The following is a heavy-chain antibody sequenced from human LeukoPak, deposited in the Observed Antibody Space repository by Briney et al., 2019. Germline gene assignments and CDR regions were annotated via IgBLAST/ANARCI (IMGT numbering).Heavy chain of an antibody. J-gene: IGHJ2*01. CDR3: ARDRRSWYFEL. CDR1: GGSISSYY. CDR2: IYYSGST. V-gene: IGHV4-59*01. Sequence: PSETLSLTCTVSGGSISSYYWSWIRQPPGKGLEWIGYIYYSGSTNYNPSLKSRVTITVDTSKNQFSLKLSSVTAADTAVYYCARDRRSWYFELWGRGTLVTVSS.